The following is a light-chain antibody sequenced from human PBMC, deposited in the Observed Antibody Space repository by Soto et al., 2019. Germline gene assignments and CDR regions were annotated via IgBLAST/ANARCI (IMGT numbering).Light chain of an antibody. CDR3: QQYYDWPRT. V-gene: IGKV3-15*01. CDR2: GAS. J-gene: IGKJ1*01. Sequence: DRVLTQSPVTLSVSPGERVALSWGASQDVISNLAWYQQKRGQAPRVLIYGASTRATGVPDRFSGSGSGTAFTLTITSLQSEDSAVYYCQQYYDWPRTFGQGTEVDIK. CDR1: QDVISN.